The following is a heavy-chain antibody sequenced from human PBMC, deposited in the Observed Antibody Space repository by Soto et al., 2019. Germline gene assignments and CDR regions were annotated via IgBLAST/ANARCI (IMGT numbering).Heavy chain of an antibody. CDR3: ARDLRSGQLGPIQCYFDY. J-gene: IGHJ4*02. V-gene: IGHV3-33*01. D-gene: IGHD6-6*01. Sequence: PGGSLRLSCAASGFTFSSYGMHWVRQAPGKGLEWVAVIWYDGSNKYYADSVKGRFTISRDNSKNTLYLQMNSLRAEDTAVYYCARDLRSGQLGPIQCYFDYWGQGTLVTVSS. CDR1: GFTFSSYG. CDR2: IWYDGSNK.